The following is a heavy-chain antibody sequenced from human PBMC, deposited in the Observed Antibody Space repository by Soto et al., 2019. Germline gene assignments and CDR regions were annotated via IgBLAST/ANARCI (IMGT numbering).Heavy chain of an antibody. J-gene: IGHJ6*02. CDR3: ARMNVDSYQFYYAMDV. CDR2: IFSDNER. V-gene: IGHV2-26*01. CDR1: GFSLTTGKMG. D-gene: IGHD4-17*01. Sequence: ESGPTLVNPTETRTLTCTVSGFSLTTGKMGVSWIRQPPGKALEWLAHIFSDNERSYSTSLQGRLTISKDTSGSQVVLSMTNVDPVDTATYYCARMNVDSYQFYYAMDVWGQGTTVTVSS.